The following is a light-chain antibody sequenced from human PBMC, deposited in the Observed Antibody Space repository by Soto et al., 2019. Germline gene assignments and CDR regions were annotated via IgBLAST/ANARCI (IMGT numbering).Light chain of an antibody. CDR1: SSDVGAYNY. V-gene: IGLV2-14*01. Sequence: QSVLTQPASVSGPPGQSITISCTGTSSDVGAYNYVSWYQHHPGKAPRLVIYDVTNRPSGISDRFSGSKSGNTASLTIPGLLAEDEADYYCSAYTAGSTLVFGGGTKVTVL. CDR2: DVT. CDR3: SAYTAGSTLV. J-gene: IGLJ3*02.